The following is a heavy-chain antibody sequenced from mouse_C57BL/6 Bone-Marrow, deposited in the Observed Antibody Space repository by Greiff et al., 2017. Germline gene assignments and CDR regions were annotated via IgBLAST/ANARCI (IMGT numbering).Heavy chain of an antibody. Sequence: QVQLQQPGAELVKPGASVKLSCKASGYTFTSYWMHWVKQRPGRGLEWIGRIDPNSGGTKYNEKFKSKATLTVDKPSSTAYMQLSSLTSVDSAVDKCARRSYCSSGDYFDYWGQGTTLTVSS. V-gene: IGHV1-72*01. D-gene: IGHD1-1*01. J-gene: IGHJ2*01. CDR2: IDPNSGGT. CDR3: ARRSYCSSGDYFDY. CDR1: GYTFTSYW.